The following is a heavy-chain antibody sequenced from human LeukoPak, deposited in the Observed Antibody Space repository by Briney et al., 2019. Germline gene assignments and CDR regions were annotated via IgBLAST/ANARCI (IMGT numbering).Heavy chain of an antibody. D-gene: IGHD2-2*01. CDR1: GDSVSSNSAA. Sequence: SQTLSLTCAISGDSVSSNSAAWNWIRQSPSRGLEWLGRTYYRSKWYNDYAVSVKSRITINPDTSKNQFSLQLNSVTPEDTAVYYCARWHPAPENYYYYMDVWGKGTTVTVSS. CDR3: ARWHPAPENYYYYMDV. V-gene: IGHV6-1*01. CDR2: TYYRSKWYN. J-gene: IGHJ6*03.